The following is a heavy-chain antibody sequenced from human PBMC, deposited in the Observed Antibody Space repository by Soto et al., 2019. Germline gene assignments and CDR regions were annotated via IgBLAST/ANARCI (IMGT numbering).Heavy chain of an antibody. D-gene: IGHD2-2*01. V-gene: IGHV3-21*01. Sequence: GGSLRLSCTVSGFAFNNYGINWVRQAPGKGLEWVSSISKSEYTYYSDSVKGRFAISRDNAKSSVSLQMNTLRVEDTAVYYCAREDSIIIPAVSDFWGQGTLATVSS. J-gene: IGHJ4*02. CDR1: GFAFNNYG. CDR3: AREDSIIIPAVSDF. CDR2: ISKSEYT.